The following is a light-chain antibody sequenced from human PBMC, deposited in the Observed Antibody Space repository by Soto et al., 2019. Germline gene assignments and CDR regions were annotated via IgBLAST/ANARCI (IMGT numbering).Light chain of an antibody. Sequence: DIQMTQSPSTLSASVGDRVTITCRASQSISSWLAWYQQKSGKAPKLLIYKASTLVSGVPSRFSGSGSGTEFTLTVSSLQPDDFATYHCQQYYGGWTFGQGTKVEIK. J-gene: IGKJ1*01. CDR2: KAS. CDR1: QSISSW. V-gene: IGKV1-5*03. CDR3: QQYYGGWT.